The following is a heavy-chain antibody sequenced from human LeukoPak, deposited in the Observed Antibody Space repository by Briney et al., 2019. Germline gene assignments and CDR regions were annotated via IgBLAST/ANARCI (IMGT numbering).Heavy chain of an antibody. Sequence: ASVKVSCKASGGTFISYGISWVRQAPGQGLEWMGGIIPIFGTANYAQKFQGRVTITADESTSTAYMELSSLRSEDTAVYYCARGSMFRSYYYGMDVWGQGTTVTVSS. V-gene: IGHV1-69*01. CDR1: GGTFISYG. J-gene: IGHJ6*02. D-gene: IGHD3-10*02. CDR2: IIPIFGTA. CDR3: ARGSMFRSYYYGMDV.